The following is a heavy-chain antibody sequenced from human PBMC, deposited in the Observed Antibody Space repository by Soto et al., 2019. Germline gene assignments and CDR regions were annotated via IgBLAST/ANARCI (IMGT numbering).Heavy chain of an antibody. CDR3: ARNSYGDYFDY. CDR2: IYYSGST. Sequence: SETLSLTCTVSGGSISSYYWSWIRQPPGKGLEWIGYIYYSGSTNYNPSLKSRVTISVDTSKNQFSLKLSSVTAADTAVYYCARNSYGDYFDYWGQGTLVTVSS. D-gene: IGHD5-18*01. J-gene: IGHJ4*02. V-gene: IGHV4-59*01. CDR1: GGSISSYY.